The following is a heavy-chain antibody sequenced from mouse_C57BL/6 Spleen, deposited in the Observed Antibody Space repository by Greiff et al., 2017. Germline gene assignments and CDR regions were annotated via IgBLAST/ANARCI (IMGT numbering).Heavy chain of an antibody. CDR3: AITGDGNFDY. J-gene: IGHJ2*01. CDR2: VYPYNGGP. Sequence: EVMLVESGPVLVKPGPSVKISCKASGFTFTDYSMHWVKQSPGQSLEWIGLVYPYNGGPSYNQKFKGKATLTVDPSSSTAYMELNSLTSEDSAVYYCAITGDGNFDYWGQGTTLTVSS. CDR1: GFTFTDYS. V-gene: IGHV1-36*01. D-gene: IGHD2-1*01.